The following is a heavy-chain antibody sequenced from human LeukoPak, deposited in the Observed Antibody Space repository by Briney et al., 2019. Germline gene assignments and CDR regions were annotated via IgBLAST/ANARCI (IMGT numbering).Heavy chain of an antibody. CDR2: ISPSGGST. CDR3: ARAYYYGSSAYYPGGDY. Sequence: ASVKVSCKASGYTFTNYYMYWVRQAPGQGLEWMGIISPSGGSTTYAQKFKGRVTMTRDTSTSTVYMELSSLRSEDTALYYCARAYYYGSSAYYPGGDYWGQGTLVTVCS. J-gene: IGHJ4*02. V-gene: IGHV1-46*01. D-gene: IGHD3-22*01. CDR1: GYTFTNYY.